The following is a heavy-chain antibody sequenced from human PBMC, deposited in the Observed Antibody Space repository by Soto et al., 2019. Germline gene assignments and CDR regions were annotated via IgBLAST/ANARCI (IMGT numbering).Heavy chain of an antibody. V-gene: IGHV1-2*02. CDR3: ARVPGHKNSRGDY. CDR2: INPKTGDT. J-gene: IGHJ4*02. D-gene: IGHD1-7*01. CDR1: GYTFTHYY. Sequence: QVQLVQSGAEVKKPGASVSVSCKASGYTFTHYYIHWARRAPGQGLEWMGLINPKTGDTNFAQKFRDRVTMTRDTSTNTANMKLSSLRSDDTAVYYCARVPGHKNSRGDYWGQGTPVTVSS.